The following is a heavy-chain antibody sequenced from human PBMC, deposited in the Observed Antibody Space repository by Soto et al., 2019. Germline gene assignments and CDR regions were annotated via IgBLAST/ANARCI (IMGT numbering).Heavy chain of an antibody. V-gene: IGHV1-69*13. D-gene: IGHD3-22*01. CDR1: GGTFSSYA. Sequence: ASVKVSCKASGGTFSSYAISWVRQAPGQGLEWMGGIIPIFGTANYAQKFQGRVTITADESTSTAYMELSSLRSEDMAVYYCASHYYDSSGYYSYYYYGMDVWGQGTTVTVSS. CDR3: ASHYYDSSGYYSYYYYGMDV. J-gene: IGHJ6*02. CDR2: IIPIFGTA.